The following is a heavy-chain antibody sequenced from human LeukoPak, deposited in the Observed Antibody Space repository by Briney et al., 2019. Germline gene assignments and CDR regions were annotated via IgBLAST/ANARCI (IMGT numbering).Heavy chain of an antibody. Sequence: GGSLRLSCAASGFTFSSYWMSWVRQAPGKGLEWVANIKQDGSEKYYADSVRGRFTISRDFYSDTLYLEMNSLRLEDTAIYYCASGVRGDCRSTSCCVLYYYYYMDVWGEGTSVTVSS. V-gene: IGHV3-7*01. CDR3: ASGVRGDCRSTSCCVLYYYYYMDV. J-gene: IGHJ6*03. CDR2: IKQDGSEK. D-gene: IGHD2-2*01. CDR1: GFTFSSYW.